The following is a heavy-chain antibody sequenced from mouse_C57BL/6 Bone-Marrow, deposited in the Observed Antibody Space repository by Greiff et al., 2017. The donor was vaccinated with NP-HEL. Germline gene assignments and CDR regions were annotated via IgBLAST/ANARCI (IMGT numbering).Heavy chain of an antibody. Sequence: VQLKQSGPELVKPGASVKMSCKASGYTFTDYNMHWVKQSHGKSLEWIGYINPNNGGTSYNQKFKGKATLTVNKSSSTAYMELRSLTSEDSAVYYCASVSYYGSYFDVWGTGTTVTVSS. CDR1: GYTFTDYN. J-gene: IGHJ1*03. CDR2: INPNNGGT. V-gene: IGHV1-22*01. D-gene: IGHD1-1*01. CDR3: ASVSYYGSYFDV.